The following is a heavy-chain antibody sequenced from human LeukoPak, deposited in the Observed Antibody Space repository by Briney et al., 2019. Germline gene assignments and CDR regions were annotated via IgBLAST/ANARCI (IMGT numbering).Heavy chain of an antibody. CDR1: GFTFSKYA. J-gene: IGHJ4*02. V-gene: IGHV3-23*01. Sequence: GGSLRLSCAASGFTFSKYAMTWVRQAPGMGLEWVSSISGSGSSSYYADSVKGRFTVSRDNSKNTLHLQMNGLRAEDTAVYYCAKDFLSNLVDYWGQGNLVAVSS. D-gene: IGHD2/OR15-2a*01. CDR2: ISGSGSSS. CDR3: AKDFLSNLVDY.